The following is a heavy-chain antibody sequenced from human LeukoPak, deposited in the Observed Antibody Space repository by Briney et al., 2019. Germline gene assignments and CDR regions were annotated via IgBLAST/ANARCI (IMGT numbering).Heavy chain of an antibody. CDR3: ARAPGAYEGATLGQGRRYNWFDP. CDR1: GYTFTSYG. Sequence: ASVKVSCKASGYTFTSYGISWVRQAPGQGLEWMGIINPSGGSTSYAQKFRGRVTMTRDTSTSTVYMELSSLRSEDTAVYYCARAPGAYEGATLGQGRRYNWFDPWGQGTLVTVSS. D-gene: IGHD1-26*01. V-gene: IGHV1-46*01. CDR2: INPSGGST. J-gene: IGHJ5*02.